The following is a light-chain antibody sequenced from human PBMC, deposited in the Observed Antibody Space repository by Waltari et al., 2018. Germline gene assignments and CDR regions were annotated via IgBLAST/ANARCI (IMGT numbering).Light chain of an antibody. CDR1: QDINSD. J-gene: IGKJ5*01. CDR2: YAS. Sequence: AIQLTQSPSSLSASVGDRVTIACRASQDINSDLAWYQQKPGKAPKLQINYASSLQSGVPSRFSGSGSGTDLTLTISSLQPEDFATYHCQHFKTYPITFGQGTRLEIK. CDR3: QHFKTYPIT. V-gene: IGKV1-13*02.